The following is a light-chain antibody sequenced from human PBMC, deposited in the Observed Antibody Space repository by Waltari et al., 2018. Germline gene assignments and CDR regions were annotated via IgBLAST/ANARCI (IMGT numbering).Light chain of an antibody. J-gene: IGKJ1*01. V-gene: IGKV4-1*01. CDR1: QSVLYNSNGKNY. CDR2: WAA. CDR3: QQYYRSRT. Sequence: DIVMTQSPDSLAVSLGERATISCRSSQSVLYNSNGKNYLAWYQQKPGQPPRLLIYWAATRESGVPDRFSGSGSGTDFTLTISNLQAEDVAVYYCQQYYRSRTFGQGTKVEIK.